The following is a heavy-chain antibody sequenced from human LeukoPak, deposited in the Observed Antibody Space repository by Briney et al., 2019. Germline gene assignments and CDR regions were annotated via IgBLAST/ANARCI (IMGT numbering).Heavy chain of an antibody. D-gene: IGHD1-26*01. CDR3: ARDGGASGTEPRGGFDY. CDR1: GGTFSSYA. J-gene: IGHJ4*02. Sequence: ASVKVSCKASGGTFSSYAISWVRQAPGQGLEWMGGIIPIFGTANYAQKFQGRVTITADESTSTAYMELSSLRSEDTAVYYCARDGGASGTEPRGGFDYWGQGTLVTVSS. V-gene: IGHV1-69*01. CDR2: IIPIFGTA.